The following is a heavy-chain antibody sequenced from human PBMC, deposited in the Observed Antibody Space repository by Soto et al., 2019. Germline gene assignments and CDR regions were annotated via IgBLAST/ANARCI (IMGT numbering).Heavy chain of an antibody. CDR2: ISTYNDNT. CDR1: GYSFTSYG. Sequence: QVQLVQSGAEVKKPGASVKVSCKAAGYSFTSYGISWVRQAPGQGLEWMGWISTYNDNTNYAQNLQGRVTLTTDTSTSTAYMELRSLRSDDTAVYYCARDRVGATGDYWGQGTLVTVSS. V-gene: IGHV1-18*01. J-gene: IGHJ4*02. CDR3: ARDRVGATGDY. D-gene: IGHD1-26*01.